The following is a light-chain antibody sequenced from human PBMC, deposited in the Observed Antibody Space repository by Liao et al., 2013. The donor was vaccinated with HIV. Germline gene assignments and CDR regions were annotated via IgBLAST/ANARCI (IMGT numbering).Light chain of an antibody. CDR2: SDS. Sequence: SYVLTQPPSMSVAPGETARIICGGNSIGRRSVHWYQQRPGQAPVLVIYSDSDRPSGIPERFSGSNSGNTATLTISGTQAMDEADYYCQAWDSNEVIFGGGTKLSVL. CDR3: QAWDSNEVI. J-gene: IGLJ2*01. V-gene: IGLV3-21*01. CDR1: SIGRRS.